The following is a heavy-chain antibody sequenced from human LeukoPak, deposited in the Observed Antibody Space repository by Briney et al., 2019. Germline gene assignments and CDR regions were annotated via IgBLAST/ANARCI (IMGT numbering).Heavy chain of an antibody. Sequence: SETLSLTCTVSGGSISGYYWSWIRQPAGKGLEWIGRIYTSGSTTYNPSFKSRVTMSVDTSKKQFSLNMTSVTAADTAVYYCAGAYSGYDKIDYWGQGTLVTVSS. J-gene: IGHJ4*02. CDR3: AGAYSGYDKIDY. CDR2: IYTSGST. D-gene: IGHD5-12*01. CDR1: GGSISGYY. V-gene: IGHV4-4*07.